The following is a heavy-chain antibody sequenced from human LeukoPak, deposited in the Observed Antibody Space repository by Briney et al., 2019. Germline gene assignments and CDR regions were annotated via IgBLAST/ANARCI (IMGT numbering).Heavy chain of an antibody. D-gene: IGHD3-10*01. CDR2: INHSGST. Sequence: SETLSLTCAVYGVSFSGYYWSWIRQPPGKGLEWIGEINHSGSTNYNPSLKSRVTISVDTSKNQFSLKLSSVTAADTAVYYCARGPGENYYYYGMDVWGQGTTVTVSS. V-gene: IGHV4-34*01. J-gene: IGHJ6*02. CDR1: GVSFSGYY. CDR3: ARGPGENYYYYGMDV.